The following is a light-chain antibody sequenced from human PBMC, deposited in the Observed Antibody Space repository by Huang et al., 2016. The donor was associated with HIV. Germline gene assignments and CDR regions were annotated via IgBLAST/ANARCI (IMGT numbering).Light chain of an antibody. CDR1: QTVSSNS. V-gene: IGKV3D-20*01. CDR3: QQYGSSPWT. CDR2: EGS. Sequence: EIVLTQSPGTLSLSPGGRATLSCGASQTVSSNSVARYQQKHGLAHRLLLYEGSNRASGVPHRCSGSGSGTDFTITISRLEPEDFAVYYCQQYGSSPWTFGQGSKVEIK. J-gene: IGKJ1*01.